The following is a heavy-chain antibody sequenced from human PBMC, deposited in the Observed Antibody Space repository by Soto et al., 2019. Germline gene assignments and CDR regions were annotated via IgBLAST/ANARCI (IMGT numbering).Heavy chain of an antibody. V-gene: IGHV1-2*02. Sequence: ASVKVSCKTSGYTFTAYYMHWLRQAPGHGLEWLGWTSPRTGGAKYSHKFQGRVSMTRNTSITTAYMELTGLSTDDTAVYYCARSSGSYSKWFDSWDQGTLVTVSS. CDR2: TSPRTGGA. CDR3: ARSSGSYSKWFDS. CDR1: GYTFTAYY. D-gene: IGHD3-10*01. J-gene: IGHJ5*01.